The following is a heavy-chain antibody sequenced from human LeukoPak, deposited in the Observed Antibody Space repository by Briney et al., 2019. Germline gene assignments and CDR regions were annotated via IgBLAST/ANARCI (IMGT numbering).Heavy chain of an antibody. CDR3: ARGGDGYADP. CDR1: GGSISSGDYP. V-gene: IGHV4-30-2*01. Sequence: SQTLPLTCAVSGGSISSGDYPWSWIRQPPGKGLEWIGYIFHTGHTSYNPSLKSRVTMSVDTSKNQFSLKLSSVTAADTAVYYCARGGDGYADPWGQGTLVTVSS. CDR2: IFHTGHT. D-gene: IGHD5-12*01. J-gene: IGHJ5*02.